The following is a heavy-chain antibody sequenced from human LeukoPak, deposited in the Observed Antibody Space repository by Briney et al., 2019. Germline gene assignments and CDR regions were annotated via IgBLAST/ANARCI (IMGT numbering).Heavy chain of an antibody. Sequence: ASVKVSCKASGYTFTSYDINWVRQATGQGLEWMGWMNPNSGNTGYAQKFQGRVTITRNTSISIAYMELSSLRSEDTAVYYCARGWNNKKAGTRRGYYYYYMDVWGKGTTVTVSS. V-gene: IGHV1-8*03. J-gene: IGHJ6*03. CDR1: GYTFTSYD. CDR2: MNPNSGNT. CDR3: ARGWNNKKAGTRRGYYYYYMDV. D-gene: IGHD6-13*01.